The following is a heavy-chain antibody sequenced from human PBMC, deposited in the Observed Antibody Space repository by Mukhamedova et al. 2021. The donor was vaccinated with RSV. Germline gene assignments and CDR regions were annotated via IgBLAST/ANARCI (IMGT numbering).Heavy chain of an antibody. CDR2: IRYDGSNK. V-gene: IGHV3-30*02. D-gene: IGHD5-24*01. Sequence: VRQAPGKGLEWVAFIRYDGSNKYYADSVKGRFTISRDNSKNTLYLQMNSLRAEDTAVYYCAKDGGRDGYNKNFDYWGQGTLVTV. J-gene: IGHJ4*02. CDR3: AKDGGRDGYNKNFDY.